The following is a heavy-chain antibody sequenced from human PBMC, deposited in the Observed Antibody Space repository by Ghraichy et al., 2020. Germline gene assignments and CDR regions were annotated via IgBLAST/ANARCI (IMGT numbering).Heavy chain of an antibody. CDR3: ARGGYCSSTSCAASDDAFDI. CDR1: GFTFSSYA. D-gene: IGHD2-2*01. V-gene: IGHV3-30*04. J-gene: IGHJ3*02. CDR2: ISYDGSNK. Sequence: LSLTCAASGFTFSSYAMHWVRQAPGKGLEWVAVISYDGSNKYYADSVKGRFTISRDNSKNTLYLQMNSLRAEDTAVYYCARGGYCSSTSCAASDDAFDIWGQGTMVTVSS.